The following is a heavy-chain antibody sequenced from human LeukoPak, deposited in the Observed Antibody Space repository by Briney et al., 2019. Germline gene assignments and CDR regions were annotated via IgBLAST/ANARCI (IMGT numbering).Heavy chain of an antibody. D-gene: IGHD6-13*01. CDR1: GGSISSGHYF. V-gene: IGHV4-39*07. CDR2: IYYSGST. CDR3: ARIAAAANYYYMDV. J-gene: IGHJ6*03. Sequence: PSETLSLTCTVSGGSISSGHYFWGWIRQPSGKGLEWIGSIYYSGSTYYNPSLKSRVTISVDTSKNQFSLKLSSVTAADTAVYYCARIAAAANYYYMDVWGKGTTVTVSS.